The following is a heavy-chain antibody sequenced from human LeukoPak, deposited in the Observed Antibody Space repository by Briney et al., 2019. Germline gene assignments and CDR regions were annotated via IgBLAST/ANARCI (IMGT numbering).Heavy chain of an antibody. J-gene: IGHJ4*02. CDR2: IKQDGSEQ. CDR1: GFTFSSYW. V-gene: IGHV3-7*01. Sequence: GSLSLSYAASGFTFSSYWMTWGRRAPGKGLEWGANIKQDGSEQSYVDSVQGRLTISRDNAKNSLYLQMNSLRAEDTAVYYCARGTGYSSRGRLGKVDYWGQGTLVTVSS. D-gene: IGHD6-13*01. CDR3: ARGTGYSSRGRLGKVDY.